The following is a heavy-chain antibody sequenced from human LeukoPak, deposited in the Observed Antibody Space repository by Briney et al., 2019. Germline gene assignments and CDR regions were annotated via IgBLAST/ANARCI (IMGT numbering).Heavy chain of an antibody. V-gene: IGHV3-23*01. Sequence: GGSLRLSCAASGFTFSSYAMSWVRQAPGKGLEWLSAISGSGGSTYYADSVKGRFTISRDNSKNTLYLQMNSLRAEDTAVYYCAKDRVAAAGTGSGFDYWGQGTLVTVSS. D-gene: IGHD6-13*01. J-gene: IGHJ4*02. CDR2: ISGSGGST. CDR1: GFTFSSYA. CDR3: AKDRVAAAGTGSGFDY.